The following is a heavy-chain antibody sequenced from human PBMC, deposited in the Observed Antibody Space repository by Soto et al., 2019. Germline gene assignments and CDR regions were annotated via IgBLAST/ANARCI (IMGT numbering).Heavy chain of an antibody. CDR2: IHSSGST. CDR1: GGSITNYY. Sequence: SETLSLTCAVSGGSITNYYWSWMRQPAGEGLEWIGRIHSSGSTYYNPSLKRRVTMSVDTSKNQLSLKLSSVTAADTAVYYCARDFGDYRVSDFWGQGTLVTSPQ. CDR3: ARDFGDYRVSDF. D-gene: IGHD4-17*01. V-gene: IGHV4-4*07. J-gene: IGHJ4*02.